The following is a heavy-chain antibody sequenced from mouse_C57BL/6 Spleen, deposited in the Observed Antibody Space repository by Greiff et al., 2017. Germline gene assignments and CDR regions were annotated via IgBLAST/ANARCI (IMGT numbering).Heavy chain of an antibody. CDR1: GYTFTDYN. CDR2: INPNNGGT. J-gene: IGHJ2*01. D-gene: IGHD1-1*01. V-gene: IGHV1-18*01. CDR3: ARVPILLPAFDY. Sequence: EVQLQQSGPELVKPGASVKIPCKASGYTFTDYNMDWVKQSHGKSLEWIGDINPNNGGTIYNQKFKGKATLTVDKSSSTAYMELRSLTSEDTAVYYCARVPILLPAFDYWGQGTTLTVSS.